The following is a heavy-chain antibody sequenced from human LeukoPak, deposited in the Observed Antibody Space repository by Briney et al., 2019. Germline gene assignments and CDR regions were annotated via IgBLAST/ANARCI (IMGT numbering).Heavy chain of an antibody. Sequence: GESLKISCKGSGYSFTSYWIGWVRQTPGKGLEWMGIIYPGDSDTRYSPSFQGQVTISADKSISTAYLQWSSLKASDTAMYYCARKVVLRYFDWLGAFDIWGQGTMVTVSS. CDR2: IYPGDSDT. CDR1: GYSFTSYW. CDR3: ARKVVLRYFDWLGAFDI. J-gene: IGHJ3*02. D-gene: IGHD3-9*01. V-gene: IGHV5-51*01.